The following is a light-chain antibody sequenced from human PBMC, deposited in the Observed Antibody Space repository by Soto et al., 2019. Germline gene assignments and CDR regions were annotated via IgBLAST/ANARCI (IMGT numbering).Light chain of an antibody. Sequence: QSVLTQPRSVSGSPGQSVTISCTGTSSDVGGYNYVSWYQQHPGKAPKLMIYDVNKRPSGVPDRFSGSKSGNTASLTISGLQAEDEADYYCRSDVGSYTWVFGGGTKLTVL. CDR1: SSDVGGYNY. J-gene: IGLJ3*02. CDR2: DVN. V-gene: IGLV2-11*01. CDR3: RSDVGSYTWV.